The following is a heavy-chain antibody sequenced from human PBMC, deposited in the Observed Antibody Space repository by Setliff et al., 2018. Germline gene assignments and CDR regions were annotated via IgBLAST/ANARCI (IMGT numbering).Heavy chain of an antibody. CDR2: IYSSGST. CDR1: GGSISSYY. J-gene: IGHJ3*02. CDR3: AHGRQGIAATFDI. Sequence: SETLSLTCTVSGGSISSYYWSWIRQPPGKGLEWIGYIYSSGSTYYNPSLKSRVSISVDTSKNQFSLKLTSVTAADTAVYYCAHGRQGIAATFDIWGQGTMVTVSS. V-gene: IGHV4-59*01. D-gene: IGHD6-13*01.